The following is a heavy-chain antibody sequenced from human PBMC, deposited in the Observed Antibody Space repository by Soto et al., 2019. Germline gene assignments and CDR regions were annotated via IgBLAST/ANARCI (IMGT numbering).Heavy chain of an antibody. J-gene: IGHJ4*02. V-gene: IGHV1-69*02. CDR3: ATSYGSGYRAFDY. CDR1: GDTFSFYS. Sequence: QVQLVQSGAEVKRPGSSVKVSCKASGDTFSFYSINWVRQAPGLGLEWMGRINPILSMSNYAQRFQGRVTMTADKSTSTAYMHLRSLGTEDTAIYYCATSYGSGYRAFDYWGQGALVTVSS. D-gene: IGHD3-10*01. CDR2: INPILSMS.